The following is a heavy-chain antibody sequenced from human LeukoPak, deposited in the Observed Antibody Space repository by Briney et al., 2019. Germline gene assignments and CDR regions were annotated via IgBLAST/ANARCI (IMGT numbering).Heavy chain of an antibody. Sequence: SQTLSLTCTVSGGSISSSPYYWSWIRQPPGKGLEWIAHMSYSGSTNYNPSLKSRVTISLDTSKNQFSVKLRSVTAADTAVYYCARVAQYCSGGSCYYYYYMDVWGKGTTVTVSS. CDR2: MSYSGST. CDR3: ARVAQYCSGGSCYYYYYMDV. J-gene: IGHJ6*03. CDR1: GGSISSSPYY. D-gene: IGHD2-15*01. V-gene: IGHV4-61*01.